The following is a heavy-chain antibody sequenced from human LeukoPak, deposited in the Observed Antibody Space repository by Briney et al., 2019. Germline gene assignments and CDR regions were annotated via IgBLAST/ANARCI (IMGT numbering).Heavy chain of an antibody. D-gene: IGHD4-17*01. V-gene: IGHV4-34*01. CDR1: GGSFSGYY. J-gene: IGHJ4*02. Sequence: SETLSLTCAVYGGSFSGYYWSWIRQPPGKGLEWIGEINHSGSTNYNPSLKSRVTISVDTSKNQFSLKLSSVTAADTAVYYCARSGRYYGGDYWGQGTLVTVSS. CDR3: ARSGRYYGGDY. CDR2: INHSGST.